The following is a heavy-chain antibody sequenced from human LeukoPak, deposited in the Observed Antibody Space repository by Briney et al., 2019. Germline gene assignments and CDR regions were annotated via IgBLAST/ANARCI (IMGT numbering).Heavy chain of an antibody. Sequence: GASVKVSCKASGGTFSSYAINWVRQAPGQGLEWMGGIIPIFDTANYAQKFQGRVTITADESTSTAYMELSSLRSEDTAVYYCARRRDGYDFDYWGQGTLVTVSS. V-gene: IGHV1-69*13. D-gene: IGHD5-24*01. J-gene: IGHJ4*02. CDR1: GGTFSSYA. CDR3: ARRRDGYDFDY. CDR2: IIPIFDTA.